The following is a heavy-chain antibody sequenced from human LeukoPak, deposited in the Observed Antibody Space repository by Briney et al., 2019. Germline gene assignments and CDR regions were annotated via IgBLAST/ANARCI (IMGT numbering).Heavy chain of an antibody. CDR2: INPNSGGT. CDR1: GYTFTGYY. D-gene: IGHD3-22*01. V-gene: IGHV1-2*02. CDR3: ARGGNYYDSSGFDY. J-gene: IGHJ4*02. Sequence: GASVKVSCKASGYTFTGYYMHWVRQAPGQGLEWMGWINPNSGGTKYAQKFQGRVTMTRDTSISTAYMELSRLRSDDTAVYYCARGGNYYDSSGFDYWGQGTLVTVSS.